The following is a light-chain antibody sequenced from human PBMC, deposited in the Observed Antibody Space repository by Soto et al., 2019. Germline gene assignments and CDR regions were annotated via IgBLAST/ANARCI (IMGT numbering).Light chain of an antibody. V-gene: IGKV3-15*01. CDR2: GAS. Sequence: EIVMTQSPATLSVSPGERATLSCRASQTVSSNLAWYQQKPGQAPRLLIYGASTRDTGIPARFSGSGSGTEFTLTISSLQSEDFAVYYCHQYNDWYTFGQGTKLEIK. J-gene: IGKJ2*01. CDR1: QTVSSN. CDR3: HQYNDWYT.